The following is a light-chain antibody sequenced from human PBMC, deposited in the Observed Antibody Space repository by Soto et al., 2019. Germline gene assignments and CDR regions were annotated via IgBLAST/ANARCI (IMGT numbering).Light chain of an antibody. CDR1: SSDVGGYNY. V-gene: IGLV2-14*03. J-gene: IGLJ3*02. CDR2: EVS. Sequence: QSALTQPASVSGSPGQSITLSCTGTSSDVGGYNYDYWYQQHPGKAPKLMIDEVSDRPSGVSNRFSGSRSGNTASLPISGLQPVDEGDYYCSSYSGTRLVLFGGGTQLTVL. CDR3: SSYSGTRLVL.